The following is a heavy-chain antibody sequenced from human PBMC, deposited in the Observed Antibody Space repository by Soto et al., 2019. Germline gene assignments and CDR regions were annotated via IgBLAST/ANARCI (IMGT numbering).Heavy chain of an antibody. J-gene: IGHJ6*02. CDR1: GGSISSSSYY. CDR2: IYYSGST. CDR3: ARPITMGYYGMDV. V-gene: IGHV4-39*01. Sequence: SETLSLTCTVSGGSISSSSYYWGWIRQPPGKGLEWIGSIYYSGSTYYNPSLKSRVTISVDTSKNQFSLKLSSVTAADTAVYYCARPITMGYYGMDVWGQGTTVTVSS. D-gene: IGHD3-10*01.